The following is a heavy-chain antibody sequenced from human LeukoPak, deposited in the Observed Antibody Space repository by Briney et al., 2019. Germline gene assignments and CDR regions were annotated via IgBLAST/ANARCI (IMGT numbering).Heavy chain of an antibody. CDR3: ARDPPGTTAFDL. CDR2: FNPNSGGT. CDR1: GYTFTGYY. Sequence: ASVTVSCKASGYTFTGYYMHWVRQAPGQGLEWMGWFNPNSGGTNYAQKFQGRVTMTRDTSISTAYMELSRLRSDDTAMFYCARDPPGTTAFDLWGQGTMVTVSS. V-gene: IGHV1-2*02. J-gene: IGHJ3*01. D-gene: IGHD1-1*01.